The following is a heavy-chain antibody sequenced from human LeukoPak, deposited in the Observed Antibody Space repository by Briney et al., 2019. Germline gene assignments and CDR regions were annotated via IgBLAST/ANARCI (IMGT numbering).Heavy chain of an antibody. J-gene: IGHJ5*02. Sequence: PSETLSLTCTVSGGSISSYYWSWIRQPPGKGLEWVSAISGDGGGTYYADSVKGRFTISRDNSKNTLYLQMNSLRAEDTAVYYCAKSQRENWFDPWGQGTLVTVSS. CDR3: AKSQRENWFDP. CDR2: ISGDGGGT. CDR1: GGSISSYY. V-gene: IGHV3-23*01.